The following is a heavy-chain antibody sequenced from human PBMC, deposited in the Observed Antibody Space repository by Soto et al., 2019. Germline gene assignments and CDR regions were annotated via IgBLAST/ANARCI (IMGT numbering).Heavy chain of an antibody. V-gene: IGHV3-66*01. CDR3: ARGPGLWLVRPPDS. D-gene: IGHD5-12*01. CDR2: IYRGDTT. Sequence: GGSLRLSCAASGFDVSSHYMIWVRQAPGKRLEWVSIIYRGDTTSYADTVKGRFTITRNNSKNTLYLQMNNLRADDTAEYYCARGPGLWLVRPPDSWGQGTLVTVSS. CDR1: GFDVSSHY. J-gene: IGHJ4*02.